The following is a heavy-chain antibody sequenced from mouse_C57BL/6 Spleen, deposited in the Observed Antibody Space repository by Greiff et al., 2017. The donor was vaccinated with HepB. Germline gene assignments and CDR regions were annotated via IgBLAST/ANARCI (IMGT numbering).Heavy chain of an antibody. CDR3: ARSTGTWWYFDV. J-gene: IGHJ1*03. V-gene: IGHV1-80*01. Sequence: QVQLQQSGAELVKPGASVKISCKASGYAFSSYWMNWVKQRPGKGLEWIGQIYPGDGDTNYNGKFKGKATLTADKSSSTAYMQLSSLTSDDSAVYFWARSTGTWWYFDVWGTGTTVTVSS. CDR2: IYPGDGDT. CDR1: GYAFSSYW. D-gene: IGHD4-1*01.